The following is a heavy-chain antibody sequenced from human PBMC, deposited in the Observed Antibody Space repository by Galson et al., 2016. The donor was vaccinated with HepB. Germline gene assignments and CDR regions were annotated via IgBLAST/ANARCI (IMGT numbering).Heavy chain of an antibody. Sequence: SVKVSCKASGYTFSNFGISWVRQAPGQGLEWMGWISSNNGDANYARNFQGKVTMTTDTSTATAYLEVTNLTADDTAVYYCARGRIAVAGSEAYWGQGTLVTGSP. J-gene: IGHJ4*02. V-gene: IGHV1-18*01. D-gene: IGHD6-19*01. CDR3: ARGRIAVAGSEAY. CDR2: ISSNNGDA. CDR1: GYTFSNFG.